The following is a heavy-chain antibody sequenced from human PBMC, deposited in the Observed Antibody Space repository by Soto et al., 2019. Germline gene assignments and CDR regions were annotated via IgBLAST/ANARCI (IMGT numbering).Heavy chain of an antibody. D-gene: IGHD2-2*01. CDR3: ARAEGYCSSTSFYARNYYYYYMDV. J-gene: IGHJ6*03. Sequence: QVQLVQSGAEVKKPGASVKVSCKASGYTFTSYGISWVRQAPGQGLKWMGWISAYNGNTNYAQKLQGRVTMTTDTSTSTAYMELRSLRSDDTAVYYCARAEGYCSSTSFYARNYYYYYMDVWGKGTTVTVSS. CDR2: ISAYNGNT. CDR1: GYTFTSYG. V-gene: IGHV1-18*01.